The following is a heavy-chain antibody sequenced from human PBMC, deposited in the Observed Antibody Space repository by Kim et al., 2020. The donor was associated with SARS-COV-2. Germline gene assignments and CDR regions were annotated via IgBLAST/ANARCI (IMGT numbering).Heavy chain of an antibody. CDR1: GFTFSSYG. CDR3: AKGVIAVAGYFDY. V-gene: IGHV3-30*18. CDR2: ISYDGSNK. J-gene: IGHJ4*02. D-gene: IGHD6-19*01. Sequence: GGSLRLSCAASGFTFSSYGMHWVRQAPGKGLEWVAVISYDGSNKYYADSVKGRFTISRDNSKNTLYLQMNSLRAEDTAVYYCAKGVIAVAGYFDYWGQGT.